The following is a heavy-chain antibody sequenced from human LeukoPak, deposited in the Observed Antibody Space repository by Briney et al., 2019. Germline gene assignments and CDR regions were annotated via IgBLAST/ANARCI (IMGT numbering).Heavy chain of an antibody. CDR3: ARRATYYGMDV. CDR2: MHHSGGT. J-gene: IGHJ6*02. V-gene: IGHV4-61*01. CDR1: GVSVSSDIYY. Sequence: SETLSLTCTVSGVSVSSDIYYWSWIRQPPGKGLEWIGYMHHSGGTYYSPSFKSRLTISVDTSKNQFSLNLSSVTAADTAVYYCARRATYYGMDVWGQGTTVTVSS.